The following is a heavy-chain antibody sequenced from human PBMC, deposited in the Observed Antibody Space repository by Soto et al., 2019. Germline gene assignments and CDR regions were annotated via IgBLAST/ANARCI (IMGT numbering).Heavy chain of an antibody. Sequence: QVQLQQWGAGLLKPSETLSLTCTVNGGSLTGYYWSWIRQPPGKGREWIGEVKEGGSTNYSPSLRGRVSISADASKNHFSLRLNSVTAADTAVYFCARGQEGIVATHWDQGALVTVSS. CDR1: GGSLTGYY. V-gene: IGHV4-34*01. J-gene: IGHJ4*02. CDR3: ARGQEGIVATH. D-gene: IGHD5-12*01. CDR2: VKEGGST.